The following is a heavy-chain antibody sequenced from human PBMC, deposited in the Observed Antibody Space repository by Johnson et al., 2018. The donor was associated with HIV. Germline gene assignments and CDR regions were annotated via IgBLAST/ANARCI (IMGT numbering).Heavy chain of an antibody. J-gene: IGHJ3*02. CDR3: AKYNWNHDAFDI. CDR2: IAFDGSNK. CDR1: GFTLSSYA. D-gene: IGHD1-20*01. V-gene: IGHV3-30*18. Sequence: QVQLVESGGGVVQPGRSLRLSCVASGFTLSSYAMHWVRQAPGKGLEWVGVIAFDGSNKYYADSVKGRFTISRDNSKNMLFLQMNSLRAEDTAMFYCAKYNWNHDAFDIWGQGTKVTVSS.